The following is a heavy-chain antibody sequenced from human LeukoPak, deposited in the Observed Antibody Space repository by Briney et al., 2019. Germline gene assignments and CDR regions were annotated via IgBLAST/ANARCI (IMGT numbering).Heavy chain of an antibody. Sequence: SETLSLTCAVYGVSISSYYWSWIRQPPGKGLEWIGYIYHSGSTYYNPSLKSRVTISVDRSKNQFSLKLSSVTAADTAVYYCARGTRTEIAAAGTGFDPWGQGTLVTVSS. CDR2: IYHSGST. J-gene: IGHJ5*02. V-gene: IGHV4-59*12. CDR3: ARGTRTEIAAAGTGFDP. CDR1: GVSISSYY. D-gene: IGHD6-13*01.